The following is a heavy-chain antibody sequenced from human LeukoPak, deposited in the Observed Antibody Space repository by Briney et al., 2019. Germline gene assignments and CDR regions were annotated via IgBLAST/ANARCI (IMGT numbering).Heavy chain of an antibody. CDR2: IYHSGST. Sequence: TSETLTLTCTVSGYSNSSGYYWGWIRQPPGKGLEWIGSIYHSGSTYYNPSLKSRVTISVDTSKNQFSLKLSSVTAADTAVYYCARGRGRNLNWFDPWGQGTLVTVSS. J-gene: IGHJ5*02. CDR1: GYSNSSGYY. CDR3: ARGRGRNLNWFDP. D-gene: IGHD5-12*01. V-gene: IGHV4-38-2*02.